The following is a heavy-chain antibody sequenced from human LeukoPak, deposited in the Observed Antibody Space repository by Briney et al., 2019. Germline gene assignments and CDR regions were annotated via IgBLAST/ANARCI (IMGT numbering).Heavy chain of an antibody. CDR1: GYTFTSYG. V-gene: IGHV1-18*04. CDR2: ISAYNGNT. J-gene: IGHJ6*02. D-gene: IGHD3-3*01. Sequence: ASVKVSCKASGYTFTSYGISWVRQAPGQELEWMGWISAYNGNTNYAQKFQGRVTMTRDTSISTAYMELSRLRSDDTAVYYCARYPIFGVFVVKGMDVWGQGTTVTVSS. CDR3: ARYPIFGVFVVKGMDV.